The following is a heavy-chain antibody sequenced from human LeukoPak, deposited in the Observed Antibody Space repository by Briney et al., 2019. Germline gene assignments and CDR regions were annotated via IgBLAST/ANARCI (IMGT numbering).Heavy chain of an antibody. J-gene: IGHJ4*02. D-gene: IGHD1-20*01. CDR2: IYHSGST. CDR1: GGSISSYY. V-gene: IGHV4-38-2*02. CDR3: ARDSVRPITGTTYIDY. Sequence: SETLSFTCTVSGGSISSYYWSWIRQPPGKGLEWIGSIYHSGSTYYNPSLKSRVTISVDTSKNQFSLKLSSVTAADTAVYYCARDSVRPITGTTYIDYWGQGTLVTVSS.